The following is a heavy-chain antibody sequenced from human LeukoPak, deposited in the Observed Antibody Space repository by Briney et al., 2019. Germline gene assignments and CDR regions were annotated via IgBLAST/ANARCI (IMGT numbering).Heavy chain of an antibody. CDR1: GGSFSGYY. D-gene: IGHD3-22*01. CDR2: INHSGST. J-gene: IGHJ5*02. CDR3: ARGITMIVVVTYNWFDP. Sequence: SETLSLICAVYGGSFSGYYWSWIRQPPGKGLESIREINHSGSTNYNPSLKSRVTISVDTSKNQFSLKLSSVTAADTAVYYCARGITMIVVVTYNWFDPWGQGTLFTVSS. V-gene: IGHV4-34*01.